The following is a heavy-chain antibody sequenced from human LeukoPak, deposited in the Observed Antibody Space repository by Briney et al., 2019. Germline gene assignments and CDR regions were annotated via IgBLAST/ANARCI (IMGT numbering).Heavy chain of an antibody. V-gene: IGHV3-21*06. CDR2: ISSSSAYI. CDR3: ARDVEMATMGHYYYYMDV. D-gene: IGHD5-24*01. J-gene: IGHJ6*03. Sequence: GGSLRLSCVASGFIFSDYSMDWVRQAPGKGLEWVSSISSSSAYIFYSDSVKGRFTISRDNAQSSLYLQMNSLRAEDTAVYYCARDVEMATMGHYYYYMDVWGKGTTVTVSS. CDR1: GFIFSDYS.